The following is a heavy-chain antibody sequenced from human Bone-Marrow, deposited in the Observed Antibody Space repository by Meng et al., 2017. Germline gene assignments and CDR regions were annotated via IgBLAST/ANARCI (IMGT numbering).Heavy chain of an antibody. Sequence: EGSLRLSCAASGFTLSNFDMSWVRLAPGKGLEWVSFISGSTGVTYSADSVKGRFTISRDNSKNTLYLQMDNVRDEDTAVYYCARDKFDSWGQGTLVTVSS. CDR3: ARDKFDS. V-gene: IGHV3-23*01. J-gene: IGHJ4*02. CDR2: ISGSTGVT. CDR1: GFTLSNFD.